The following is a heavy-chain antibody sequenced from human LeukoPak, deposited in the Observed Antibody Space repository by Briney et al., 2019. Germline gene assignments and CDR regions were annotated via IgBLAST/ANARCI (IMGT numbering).Heavy chain of an antibody. CDR3: ARTHYSSRDYAPWGLDY. CDR2: IIPMFGTA. J-gene: IGHJ4*02. CDR1: GGTFSSYA. V-gene: IGHV1-69*05. D-gene: IGHD6-13*01. Sequence: GASVKVSCKSSGGTFSSYAISWVRQAPGQGLEWMGGIIPMFGTANYAQKFQGRVTITTDESTSTAYMELSSLRSEDTAVYYCARTHYSSRDYAPWGLDYWGQGTLVTVSS.